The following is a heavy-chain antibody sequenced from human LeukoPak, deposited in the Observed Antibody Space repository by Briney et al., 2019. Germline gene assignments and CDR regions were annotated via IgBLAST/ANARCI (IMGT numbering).Heavy chain of an antibody. Sequence: ASVKVSCKASGGTFNSYAISWVRQAPGQGLEWMGGIIPIFGTTNYARKFRGRVTLTADKSTRTAYMELSSLRSEDTAVYYCARGLYTMIRGVIIYWGQGTLVTVSS. CDR3: ARGLYTMIRGVIIY. V-gene: IGHV1-69*06. J-gene: IGHJ4*02. D-gene: IGHD3-10*01. CDR2: IIPIFGTT. CDR1: GGTFNSYA.